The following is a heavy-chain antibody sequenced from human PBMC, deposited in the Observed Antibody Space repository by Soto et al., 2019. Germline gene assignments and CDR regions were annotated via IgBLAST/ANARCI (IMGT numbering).Heavy chain of an antibody. CDR3: ARSYDILTGYYPYFDY. D-gene: IGHD3-9*01. CDR2: IYPGDSDT. V-gene: IGHV5-51*01. CDR1: GYSFTSYW. Sequence: PGESLKISCKGSGYSFTSYWIGWVRQMPGKGLEWMGIIYPGDSDTRYSPSFQGQVTISADKSISTAYLQWSSLKASDTAMYYCARSYDILTGYYPYFDYWGQGTLVTVSS. J-gene: IGHJ4*02.